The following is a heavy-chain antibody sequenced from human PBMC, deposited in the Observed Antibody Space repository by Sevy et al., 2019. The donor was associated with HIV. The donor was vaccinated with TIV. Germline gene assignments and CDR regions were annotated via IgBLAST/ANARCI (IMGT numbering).Heavy chain of an antibody. CDR3: ATDMFSSSSADAFDI. V-gene: IGHV3-7*01. CDR1: GFTFSNYW. Sequence: GESLKISCAASGFTFSNYWMNWVRQAPGKGLEWVANIKQDGSGKYYVDSVKGRFTISRDNSKKSLFLQMNSLRVEDTAVYYCATDMFSSSSADAFDIWGQGKMVTVSS. J-gene: IGHJ3*02. D-gene: IGHD6-6*01. CDR2: IKQDGSGK.